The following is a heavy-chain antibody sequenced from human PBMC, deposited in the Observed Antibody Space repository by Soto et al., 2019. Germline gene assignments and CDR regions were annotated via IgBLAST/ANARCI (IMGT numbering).Heavy chain of an antibody. CDR2: INHSGST. CDR1: GGSFSGYY. J-gene: IGHJ6*02. Sequence: SETLSLTCAVYGGSFSGYYWTWIRQPPGTGLEWIGEINHSGSTNYNPSLKSRVTISVDTSKNQFSLKLSSVTAADTAVYYCARRVARYYYYGMDVWGQGTTVTVSS. V-gene: IGHV4-34*01. D-gene: IGHD5-12*01. CDR3: ARRVARYYYYGMDV.